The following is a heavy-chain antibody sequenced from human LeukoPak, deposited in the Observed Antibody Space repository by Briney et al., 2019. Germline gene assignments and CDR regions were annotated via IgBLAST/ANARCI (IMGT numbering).Heavy chain of an antibody. V-gene: IGHV3-11*01. D-gene: IGHD6-19*01. CDR3: AREVSVAGINGLDV. Sequence: GGSLRLSCSASGFTFNDYYMTWIRQAPGKGLEWVSYISGSGTAIHYADSLRGRFTISRDNAKNSVYLQMNSLRVDDTAVYYCAREVSVAGINGLDVWGRGTTVTVSS. J-gene: IGHJ6*02. CDR1: GFTFNDYY. CDR2: ISGSGTAI.